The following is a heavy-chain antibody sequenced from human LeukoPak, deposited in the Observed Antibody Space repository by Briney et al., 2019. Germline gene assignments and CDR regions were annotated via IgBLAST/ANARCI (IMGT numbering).Heavy chain of an antibody. D-gene: IGHD1-26*01. CDR2: IYTSGST. Sequence: SETLSLTCNVYGGSISSYFWSWIRQPPGKGLEWIGYIYTSGSTSYNPSLKSRVTISADTSKNQFSLKLTSGTAADTAVCYCAKRSSLGYYYYLDVWGKGTTVTVSS. CDR3: AKRSSLGYYYYLDV. CDR1: GGSISSYF. J-gene: IGHJ6*03. V-gene: IGHV4-4*09.